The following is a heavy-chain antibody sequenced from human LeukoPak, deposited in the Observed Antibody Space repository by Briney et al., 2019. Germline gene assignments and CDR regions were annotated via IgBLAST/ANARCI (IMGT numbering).Heavy chain of an antibody. CDR2: IQYEGRYK. J-gene: IGHJ4*02. CDR1: GFTFSRYG. CDR3: AKDIGDVGRRGYFDY. Sequence: GGSLRLSCAASGFTFSRYGMHWVRQAPGKGLEWVAFIQYEGRYKYYADSVKGRFTISRDNSKNMLYLQMNSLRAEDTAVYYCAKDIGDVGRRGYFDYWGQGTLVTVSS. D-gene: IGHD1-1*01. V-gene: IGHV3-30*02.